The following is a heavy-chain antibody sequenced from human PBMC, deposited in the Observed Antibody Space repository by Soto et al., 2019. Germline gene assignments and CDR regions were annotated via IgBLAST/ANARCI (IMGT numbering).Heavy chain of an antibody. V-gene: IGHV4-4*02. CDR1: GASIGTNNW. J-gene: IGHJ4*02. Sequence: SETLYLNCAVSGASIGTNNWWSWVRQPPGKGLEWIGEVYHSGTTNCNPSLKSRVTISIDKSKNQFSLTLTSMTAADTALYYCAVPGRGDFDYWSQGTLVTVSS. CDR2: VYHSGTT. CDR3: AVPGRGDFDY. D-gene: IGHD5-12*01.